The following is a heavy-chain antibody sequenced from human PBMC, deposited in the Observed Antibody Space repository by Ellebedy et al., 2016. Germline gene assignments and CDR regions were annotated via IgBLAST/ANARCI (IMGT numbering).Heavy chain of an antibody. Sequence: GESLKISXAASGFTFDDYTMHWVRQAPGKGLEWVSLITWNGDTIYYGGSVKGRFTISRDNAQNSLYLQMNSLRAEDTAVFYCVRSGESSYYFDYWGQGILVTVSS. J-gene: IGHJ4*02. V-gene: IGHV3-43*01. CDR3: VRSGESSYYFDY. CDR2: ITWNGDTI. CDR1: GFTFDDYT. D-gene: IGHD3-10*01.